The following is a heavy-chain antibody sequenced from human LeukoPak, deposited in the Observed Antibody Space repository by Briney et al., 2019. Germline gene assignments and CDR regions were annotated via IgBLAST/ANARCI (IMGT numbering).Heavy chain of an antibody. J-gene: IGHJ4*02. Sequence: GRSLRLSCAASGFTFNTYAMHWVRQAPGKGLEWVAIISYDGNNKKYGDSVKGRFTISRDNSKSTLYLQMNSLRAEDTAVYYCARGLFTGGTYFGFWGQGTLVTVSS. D-gene: IGHD1-26*01. CDR2: ISYDGNNK. CDR1: GFTFNTYA. CDR3: ARGLFTGGTYFGF. V-gene: IGHV3-30-3*01.